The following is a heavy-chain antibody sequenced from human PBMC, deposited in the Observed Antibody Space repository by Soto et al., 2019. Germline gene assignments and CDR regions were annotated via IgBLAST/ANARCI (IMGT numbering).Heavy chain of an antibody. J-gene: IGHJ3*02. CDR2: IYHSGNT. CDR1: GGSINSDNW. D-gene: IGHD1-1*01. CDR3: ASPNCEADDAFDS. Sequence: SETLSLTCAVSGGSINSDNWWSCVRQPPGKGLEWIGEIYHSGNTNDNPSLKSRVTMSVDKSRNQFSLKLTSVTAADTAVYYCASPNCEADDAFDSWGQGTMVTVS. V-gene: IGHV4-4*02.